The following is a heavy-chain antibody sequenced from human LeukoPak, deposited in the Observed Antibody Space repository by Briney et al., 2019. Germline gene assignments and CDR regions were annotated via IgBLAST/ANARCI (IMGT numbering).Heavy chain of an antibody. D-gene: IGHD3-10*01. CDR2: IGGGGDT. V-gene: IGHV3-23*01. J-gene: IGHJ4*02. CDR3: AKDKSGSTAYYFDY. CDR1: GFIFSTYA. Sequence: GGSLRLSCAASGFIFSTYAMTWVRQAPGKGLEWVSAIGGGGDTYYAGSVKGRFTISRDNSKNTLYLQMNSLRAEDTAVYYCAKDKSGSTAYYFDYWGQGTLVTVSS.